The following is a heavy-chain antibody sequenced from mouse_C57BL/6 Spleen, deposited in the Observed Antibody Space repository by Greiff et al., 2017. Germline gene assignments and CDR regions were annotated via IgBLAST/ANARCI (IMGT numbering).Heavy chain of an antibody. CDR3: ASDYGSSYGFAY. V-gene: IGHV1-50*01. Sequence: QVQLQQPGAELVKPGASVKLSCKASGYTFTSYWMQWVKQRPGQGLEWIGEIDPSDSYTNYNQKFKGKATLTVDTSSSTAYMQLSSLTSEDSAVYYCASDYGSSYGFAYWGQGTLVTVSA. J-gene: IGHJ3*01. CDR1: GYTFTSYW. CDR2: IDPSDSYT. D-gene: IGHD1-1*01.